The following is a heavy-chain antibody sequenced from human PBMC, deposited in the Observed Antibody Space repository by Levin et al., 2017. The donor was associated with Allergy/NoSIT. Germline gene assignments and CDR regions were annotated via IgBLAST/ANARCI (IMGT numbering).Heavy chain of an antibody. CDR1: GYTFNSYG. Sequence: EASVKVSCKTSGYTFNSYGLTWVRQAPGQGLEWMGWISGYSGDTKYAQKLQGRVTMTRDTSTSTAYMELRSLRSDDTAVYFCARDPSPSYFGSGSPPGDYWGQGTLVTVSS. CDR3: ARDPSPSYFGSGSPPGDY. J-gene: IGHJ4*02. CDR2: ISGYSGDT. V-gene: IGHV1-18*01. D-gene: IGHD3-10*01.